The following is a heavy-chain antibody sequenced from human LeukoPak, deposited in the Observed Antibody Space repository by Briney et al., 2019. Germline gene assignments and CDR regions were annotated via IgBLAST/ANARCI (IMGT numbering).Heavy chain of an antibody. D-gene: IGHD6-19*01. V-gene: IGHV3-64D*09. CDR3: VKPQMSSSGRQN. CDR1: GFTFSSYA. CDR2: ISGNGGST. Sequence: GGSLGLSCSASGFTFSSYAMHWVRQAPGKGLEYVSAISGNGGSTYYADSVKGRFTISRDNSKNTLYLQMSSLRAEDTAVYYCVKPQMSSSGRQNWGQGTLVTVSS. J-gene: IGHJ4*02.